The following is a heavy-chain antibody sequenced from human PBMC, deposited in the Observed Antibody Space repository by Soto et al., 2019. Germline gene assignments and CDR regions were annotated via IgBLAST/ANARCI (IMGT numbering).Heavy chain of an antibody. CDR1: GGTFSSYT. CDR2: IIPILGIA. D-gene: IGHD1-26*01. V-gene: IGHV1-69*08. Sequence: QVQLVQSGAEVKKPGSSVKVSCKASGGTFSSYTISWVRQAPGQGLEWMGRIIPILGIANYAQKCQGRVRITADKSTSTADMELSSLRSEDTAVYYCARDEAYSGSYWGQGTLVTVSS. J-gene: IGHJ4*02. CDR3: ARDEAYSGSY.